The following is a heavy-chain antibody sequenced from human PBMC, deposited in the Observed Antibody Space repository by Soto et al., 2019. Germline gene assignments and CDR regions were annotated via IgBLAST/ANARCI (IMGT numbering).Heavy chain of an antibody. CDR3: ARQGGLGYCSGGSCRVRGYYYYGMDV. CDR2: IYYSGST. Sequence: SETLSLTCTVSGGSISSSSYYWGWIRQPPGKGLEWIGSIYYSGSTYYNPSLKSRVTISVDTSKNQFSLKLSSVTAADTAVYYCARQGGLGYCSGGSCRVRGYYYYGMDVWGQGTTVTVSS. CDR1: GGSISSSSYY. V-gene: IGHV4-39*01. J-gene: IGHJ6*02. D-gene: IGHD2-15*01.